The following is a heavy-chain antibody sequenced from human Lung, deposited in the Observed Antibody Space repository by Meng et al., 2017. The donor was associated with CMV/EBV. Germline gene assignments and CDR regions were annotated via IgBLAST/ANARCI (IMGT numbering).Heavy chain of an antibody. Sequence: GXXLVXPTQTLTLTCTFSGFSLSTSGVGVGWIRQPPGKALEWLALIYWNDDKRYSPSLKSRLTITKDTSKNQVVLTMTNMDPVDTATYYCAHRPVSGAGKEEYYFDYWXQGTXVTVAS. CDR1: GFSLSTSGVG. CDR3: AHRPVSGAGKEEYYFDY. J-gene: IGHJ4*02. CDR2: IYWNDDK. V-gene: IGHV2-5*01. D-gene: IGHD6-19*01.